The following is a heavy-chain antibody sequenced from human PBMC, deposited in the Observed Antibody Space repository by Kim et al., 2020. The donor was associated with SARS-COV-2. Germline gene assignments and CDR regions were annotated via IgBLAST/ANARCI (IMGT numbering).Heavy chain of an antibody. Sequence: SVKVSCKASGGTFSSYAISWVRQAPGQGLEWMGRIIPILGIANYAQKFQGRVTITADKSTSTAYMELSSLRSEDTAVYYCASPITMVRGVNYYGMDVWGQGTTVTVSS. V-gene: IGHV1-69*04. CDR1: GGTFSSYA. CDR3: ASPITMVRGVNYYGMDV. J-gene: IGHJ6*02. CDR2: IIPILGIA. D-gene: IGHD3-10*01.